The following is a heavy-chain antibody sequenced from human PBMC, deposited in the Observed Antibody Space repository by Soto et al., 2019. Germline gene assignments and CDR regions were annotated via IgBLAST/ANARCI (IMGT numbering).Heavy chain of an antibody. J-gene: IGHJ6*03. CDR1: GGSISSYY. D-gene: IGHD5-12*01. Sequence: SPTLSLTCTVSGGSISSYYWSWIRQPPGKGLEWIGYIYYSGSTNYNPSLKSRVTISVDTSKNQFSLKLSSVTAADTAVYYCARHAFDGYSGYDYTRTGKGYYYYMDVWGKGTTVTVSS. CDR3: ARHAFDGYSGYDYTRTGKGYYYYMDV. V-gene: IGHV4-59*08. CDR2: IYYSGST.